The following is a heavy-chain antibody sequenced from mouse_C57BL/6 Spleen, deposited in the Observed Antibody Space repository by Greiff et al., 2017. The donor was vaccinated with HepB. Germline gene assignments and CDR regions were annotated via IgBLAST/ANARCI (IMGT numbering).Heavy chain of an antibody. D-gene: IGHD3-3*01. J-gene: IGHJ2*01. CDR1: GFTFSSYA. CDR3: ARDRDMYYFDY. Sequence: EVQLQESGGGLVKPGGSLKLSCAASGFTFSSYAMSWVRQTPEKRLEWVATISDGGSYTYYPDNVKGRFTISRDNAKNNLYLQMSHLKSEDTAMYYCARDRDMYYFDYWGQGTTLTVSS. V-gene: IGHV5-4*01. CDR2: ISDGGSYT.